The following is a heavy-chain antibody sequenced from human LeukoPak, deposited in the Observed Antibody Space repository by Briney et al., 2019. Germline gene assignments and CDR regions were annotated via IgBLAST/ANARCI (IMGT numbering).Heavy chain of an antibody. CDR3: AKDSPTFGGVIAYNYFDY. CDR2: ISGSGGST. J-gene: IGHJ4*02. CDR1: GFTFSSYA. D-gene: IGHD3-16*02. Sequence: GGSLRLSCAASGFTFSSYAMSWVRQAPGKGLEWVSAISGSGGSTYYADSVKGRFTISRDNPKNTLYLQMNSLRAEDTAVYYCAKDSPTFGGVIAYNYFDYWGQGTLVTVSS. V-gene: IGHV3-23*01.